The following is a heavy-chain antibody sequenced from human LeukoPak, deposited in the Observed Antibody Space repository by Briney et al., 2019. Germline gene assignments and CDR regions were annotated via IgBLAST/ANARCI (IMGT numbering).Heavy chain of an antibody. CDR2: ISAYNGNT. J-gene: IGHJ5*02. V-gene: IGHV1-18*01. CDR1: VYTFTSYQ. Sequence: ASVQLSRQSSVYTFTSYQISWVRQAPAQAIERIGWISAYNGNTNYAQKLQGRVTMTTDTSTSTAYMELRSLRSDDTAVYYCARDQSYGMVRGVISWFDPWGQGTLVTVSS. D-gene: IGHD3-10*01. CDR3: ARDQSYGMVRGVISWFDP.